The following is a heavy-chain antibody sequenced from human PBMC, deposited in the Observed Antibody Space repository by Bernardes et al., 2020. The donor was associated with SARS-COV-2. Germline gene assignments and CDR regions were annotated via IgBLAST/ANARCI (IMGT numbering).Heavy chain of an antibody. J-gene: IGHJ4*02. D-gene: IGHD2-15*01. CDR3: ARHMAAAHPFDD. CDR1: GGSISSSTYY. Sequence: SETLSLTCTVSGGSISSSTYYWGWVLQPPGKGLEWIATIYYSGSTWYNPSLKSRVTISVDTSKNQFSLQLSSVTAADTAVYYCARHMAAAHPFDDWGQGTLVTVSS. V-gene: IGHV4-39*01. CDR2: IYYSGST.